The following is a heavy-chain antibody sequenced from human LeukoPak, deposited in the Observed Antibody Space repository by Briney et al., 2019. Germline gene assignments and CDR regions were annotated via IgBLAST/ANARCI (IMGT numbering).Heavy chain of an antibody. V-gene: IGHV4-30-4*01. CDR2: IYYTGST. CDR1: GGSISSGDYY. J-gene: IGHJ3*02. CDR3: ARVRWELLMRTFDI. Sequence: SQTLSLTCTVSGGSISSGDYYWTWIRQPPGKGLEWIAYIYYTGSTYYNPSLKSRVTISVDTSKNHFSLKLSSVTAADTAVYYCARVRWELLMRTFDIWGQGTMVTVSS. D-gene: IGHD1-26*01.